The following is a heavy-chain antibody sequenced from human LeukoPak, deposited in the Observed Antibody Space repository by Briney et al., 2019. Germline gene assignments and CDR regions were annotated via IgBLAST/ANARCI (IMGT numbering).Heavy chain of an antibody. D-gene: IGHD1-26*01. V-gene: IGHV4-34*01. Sequence: SETLSLTCAVYGGSFSGYYWSWIRQPPGKGLEWIGEINHSGSTNYNPSLKSRVTISVDTSKNQFSLKLSSVTAADTAVYYCARLAGAFDYWGQGTLVTVSS. CDR2: INHSGST. J-gene: IGHJ4*02. CDR3: ARLAGAFDY. CDR1: GGSFSGYY.